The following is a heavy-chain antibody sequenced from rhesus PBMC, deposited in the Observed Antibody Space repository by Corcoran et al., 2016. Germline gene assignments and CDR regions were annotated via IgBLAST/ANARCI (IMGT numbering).Heavy chain of an antibody. Sequence: QLRLQESGPGLVKPSETLSLTCAVSGGSISTSWWTWIRQSSGRKFEWIGRILPSNGETHYNPTLDSRVTISIDTSKNQFSLKLTSMTAADTAVYYCGRPGYDNDFWGQGILVTVSS. CDR3: GRPGYDNDF. J-gene: IGHJ4*01. CDR1: GGSISTSW. V-gene: IGHV4-173*01. CDR2: ILPSNGET. D-gene: IGHD2-2*01.